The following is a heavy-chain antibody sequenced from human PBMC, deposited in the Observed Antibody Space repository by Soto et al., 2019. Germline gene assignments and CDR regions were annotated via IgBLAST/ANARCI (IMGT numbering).Heavy chain of an antibody. Sequence: SGPTLVNPTETLTLTCTVSGFSLSNARMGVSWIRQPPGKALEWLAHIFSNDEKSYSTSLKSRLTISKDTSKSQVVLTMTNMDPVDTATYYCARITYYYDSSGYYWSPYYYYGMDVWGQGTTVTVSS. CDR2: IFSNDEK. V-gene: IGHV2-26*01. CDR1: GFSLSNARMG. CDR3: ARITYYYDSSGYYWSPYYYYGMDV. J-gene: IGHJ6*02. D-gene: IGHD3-22*01.